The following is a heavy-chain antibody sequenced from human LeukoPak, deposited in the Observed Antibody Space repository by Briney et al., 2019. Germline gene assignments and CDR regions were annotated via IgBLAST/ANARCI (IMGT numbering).Heavy chain of an antibody. J-gene: IGHJ5*02. CDR1: GYSISSGYY. D-gene: IGHD2-2*01. CDR3: ARDQGDGGVPAAIYWFDP. V-gene: IGHV4-38-2*02. CDR2: IYHSGST. Sequence: SETLSLTCTVSGYSISSGYYWGWIRQPPGKGLEWIGSIYHSGSTYYNPSLKSRVTISVDTSKNQFSLKLSSVTAADTAVYYCARDQGDGGVPAAIYWFDPWGQGTLVTVSS.